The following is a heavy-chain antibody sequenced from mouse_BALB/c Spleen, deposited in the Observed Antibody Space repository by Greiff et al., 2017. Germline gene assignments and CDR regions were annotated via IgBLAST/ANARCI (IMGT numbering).Heavy chain of an antibody. CDR2: INPYYGST. CDR1: GYSFTDYI. Sequence: VQLQQTGPELVKPGASVKISCKASGYSFTDYIMLWVKQSHGKSLEWIGNINPYYGSTSYNLKFKGKATLTVDKSSSTAYMQLNSLTSEDSAVYYCARYYGSSLYYAMDYWGQGTSVTVSS. J-gene: IGHJ4*01. D-gene: IGHD1-1*01. CDR3: ARYYGSSLYYAMDY. V-gene: IGHV1-39*01.